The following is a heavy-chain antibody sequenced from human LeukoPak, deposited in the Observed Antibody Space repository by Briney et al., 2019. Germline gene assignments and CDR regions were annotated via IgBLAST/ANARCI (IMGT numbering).Heavy chain of an antibody. Sequence: GGSLRLSCAVSGFNAYDNYMSWVRQSPGKGLEWVSLIFRGNKHYRDSVEGRFTISRDDSQNTVHLQMNSLRAEDTAVYFCATSDSYHRLLENWGAGTPVTVSS. J-gene: IGHJ4*03. CDR1: GFNAYDNY. D-gene: IGHD2-2*01. CDR2: IFRGNK. V-gene: IGHV3-53*01. CDR3: ATSDSYHRLLEN.